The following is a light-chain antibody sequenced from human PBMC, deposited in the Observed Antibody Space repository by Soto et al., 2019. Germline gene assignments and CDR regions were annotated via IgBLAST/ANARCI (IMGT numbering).Light chain of an antibody. CDR2: DAS. V-gene: IGKV1-33*01. CDR1: QDISNY. CDR3: QQYDTLPIT. J-gene: IGKJ5*01. Sequence: DIQMTHSPSSLSASVVDRVTITFQASQDISNYLNWYQQKPGKAPKLLIYDASNLETGVPSRFSGSGSGTDFTFTISSLQPEDIATYYCQQYDTLPITFGQGTRLEIK.